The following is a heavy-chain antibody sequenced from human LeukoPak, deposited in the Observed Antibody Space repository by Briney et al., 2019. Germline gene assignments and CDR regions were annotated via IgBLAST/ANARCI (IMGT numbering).Heavy chain of an antibody. CDR3: ARDPNWVFDL. CDR1: GCSISSYY. J-gene: IGHJ2*01. V-gene: IGHV4-59*01. D-gene: IGHD1-1*01. Sequence: PSETLSLTCTVSGCSISSYYWSWIRQPPGKGLEWIGYIYHSGSNNYNPSLKSRVTISVDTSKNQFTLKLSSVTAADTAVYYCARDPNWVFDLWGRGTLATVSS. CDR2: IYHSGSN.